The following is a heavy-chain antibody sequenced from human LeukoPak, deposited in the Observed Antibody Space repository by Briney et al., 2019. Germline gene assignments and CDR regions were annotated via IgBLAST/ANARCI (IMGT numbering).Heavy chain of an antibody. Sequence: GGSLRLSCVASGFSFNNYAMNWVRQAPGKGLEWVANIKEDGSVRQYVDSVKGRFTISRDNAKNSLYLQMNSLRAEDTAVYYCLAESSTSYEGYWGQGTLVTVSS. CDR3: LAESSTSYEGY. CDR1: GFSFNNYA. J-gene: IGHJ4*02. V-gene: IGHV3-7*01. D-gene: IGHD6-6*01. CDR2: IKEDGSVR.